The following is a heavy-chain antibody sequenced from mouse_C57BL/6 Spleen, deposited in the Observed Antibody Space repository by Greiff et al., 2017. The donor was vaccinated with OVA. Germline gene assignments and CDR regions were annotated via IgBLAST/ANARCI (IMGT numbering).Heavy chain of an antibody. CDR2: ISYDGSN. CDR1: GYSITSGYY. Sequence: EVQRVESGPGLVKPSQSLSLTCSVTGYSITSGYYWNWIRQFPGNKLEWMGYISYDGSNNYNPSLKNRISITRDTSKNQFFLKLNSVTTEDTATYYCARAHYGSSYGYFDVWGTGTTVTVSS. V-gene: IGHV3-6*01. CDR3: ARAHYGSSYGYFDV. D-gene: IGHD1-1*01. J-gene: IGHJ1*03.